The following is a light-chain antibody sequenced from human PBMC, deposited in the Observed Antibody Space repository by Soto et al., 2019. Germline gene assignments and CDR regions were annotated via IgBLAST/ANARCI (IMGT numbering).Light chain of an antibody. CDR2: EVS. J-gene: IGLJ3*02. CDR3: SSYTSSSTLSWV. V-gene: IGLV2-14*01. Sequence: QSALTQPASVSGSPGQSITISCTGTSSDIGGYNYVSWYQQYPGKAPKLIIYEVSNRPSGVSNRFSGSKSGNTASLTISGLQAEDEADYYCSSYTSSSTLSWVFGGGTKLTVL. CDR1: SSDIGGYNY.